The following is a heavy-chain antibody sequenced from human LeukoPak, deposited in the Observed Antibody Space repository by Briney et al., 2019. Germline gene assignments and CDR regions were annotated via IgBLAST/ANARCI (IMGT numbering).Heavy chain of an antibody. V-gene: IGHV3-66*01. Sequence: GGSLRLSCAASGFTVSSNYMSWVRQAPGKGLEWVSVIYSGGSTYYADAVKGRFTISRDNSKNTLYLQMNSLRAEDTAVYYCASGGNYYGSGSYYDNWFDPWGQGTLVTVSS. CDR3: ASGGNYYGSGSYYDNWFDP. CDR2: IYSGGST. D-gene: IGHD3-10*01. CDR1: GFTVSSNY. J-gene: IGHJ5*02.